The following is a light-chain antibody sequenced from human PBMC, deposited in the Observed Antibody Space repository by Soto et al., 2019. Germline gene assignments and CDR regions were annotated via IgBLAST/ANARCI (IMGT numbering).Light chain of an antibody. V-gene: IGKV3-20*01. Sequence: EIVLTQSPGTLSLSPGERATLSCRASQSVYNNYLAWYQQKPGQAPRLLIFAASSTATGIPDRFSGSGSGTDFTLTISRLELEDFAVYYCQQYGSSPITFGRGTRLEIK. CDR1: QSVYNNY. CDR3: QQYGSSPIT. CDR2: AAS. J-gene: IGKJ5*01.